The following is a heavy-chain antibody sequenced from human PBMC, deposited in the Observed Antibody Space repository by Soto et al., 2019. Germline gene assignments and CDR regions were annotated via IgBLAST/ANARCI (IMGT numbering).Heavy chain of an antibody. CDR2: ISGSGGST. J-gene: IGHJ4*02. D-gene: IGHD2-15*01. V-gene: IGHV3-23*01. CDR1: GFTFSSYA. Sequence: EVQLLESGGGLVQPGGSVRLSCAASGFTFSSYAMSWVRQAPGKGLGWASAISGSGGSTYYADSVKGRFTISRDNSKNPLYLQMNSLRAEDTAVYYCAKDWGYCSGGSCYSGPYFDYWGQGTLVTVSS. CDR3: AKDWGYCSGGSCYSGPYFDY.